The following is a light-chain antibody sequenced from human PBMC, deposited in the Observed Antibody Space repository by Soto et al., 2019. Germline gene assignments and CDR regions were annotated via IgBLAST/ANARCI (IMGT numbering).Light chain of an antibody. CDR3: QQSYSTPPELT. Sequence: DIQMTQSPSSLSASVGDRVTITCRASQRISSYLNWYQQKPGKAPKLLIYAASSLQSGVPSRFSGSGSGTDFTLTISSLQSEDCATCYCQQSYSTPPELTFGGGTKVDIK. CDR1: QRISSY. J-gene: IGKJ4*01. CDR2: AAS. V-gene: IGKV1-39*01.